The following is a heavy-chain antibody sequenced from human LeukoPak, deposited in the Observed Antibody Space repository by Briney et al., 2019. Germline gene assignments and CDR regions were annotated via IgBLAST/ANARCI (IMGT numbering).Heavy chain of an antibody. V-gene: IGHV3-74*01. CDR3: ARPGMYSSSQP. Sequence: GGSLRLSCAASGFSFSSYWMHWVRQAPGKGLVWVSRINSDGSSTSYADSVKGRFTISRDNAKNTLYLQMNSLRAEDTAVYYCARPGMYSSSQPWGQGTLVTVSS. CDR2: INSDGSST. CDR1: GFSFSSYW. J-gene: IGHJ5*02. D-gene: IGHD6-13*01.